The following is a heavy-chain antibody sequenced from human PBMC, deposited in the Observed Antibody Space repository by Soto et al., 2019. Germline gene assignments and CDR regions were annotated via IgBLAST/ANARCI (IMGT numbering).Heavy chain of an antibody. Sequence: SGESLKISCKGSGYSFTSYWIGWVRQMPGKGLEWMGIIYPGDSDTRYSPSFQGQVTISADKSISTAYLQWSSLKASDTAMYYCARQLGARYCSSTSCYSNWFDPWGQGTLVTVSS. V-gene: IGHV5-51*01. D-gene: IGHD2-2*01. CDR1: GYSFTSYW. CDR2: IYPGDSDT. J-gene: IGHJ5*02. CDR3: ARQLGARYCSSTSCYSNWFDP.